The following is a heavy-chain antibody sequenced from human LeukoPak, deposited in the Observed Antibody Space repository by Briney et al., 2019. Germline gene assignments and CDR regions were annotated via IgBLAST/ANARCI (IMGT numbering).Heavy chain of an antibody. CDR1: GYTFTSYD. Sequence: ASVKVSCKASGYTFTSYDINWVRQATGQGLEWMGWMNPNSGNTGYAQKFQGRVTMTRNTSISTAYMELSSLRSEDTAVYYCARGEYYDVWSGYYPGEFDPWGQGTLVTVSS. CDR3: ARGEYYDVWSGYYPGEFDP. CDR2: MNPNSGNT. V-gene: IGHV1-8*01. D-gene: IGHD3-3*01. J-gene: IGHJ5*02.